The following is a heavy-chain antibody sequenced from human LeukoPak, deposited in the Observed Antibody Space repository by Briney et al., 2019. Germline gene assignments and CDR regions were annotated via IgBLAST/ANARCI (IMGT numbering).Heavy chain of an antibody. Sequence: SETLPLTCTVSGGSISSYYWSWIRQPPGKGLEWIGYIYYSGSTNYNPSLKSRVTISADTSKNQFSLKLSSVTAADTAVYYCARETATGYFDYWGQGTLVTVSS. J-gene: IGHJ4*02. V-gene: IGHV4-59*01. CDR3: ARETATGYFDY. D-gene: IGHD5-12*01. CDR1: GGSISSYY. CDR2: IYYSGST.